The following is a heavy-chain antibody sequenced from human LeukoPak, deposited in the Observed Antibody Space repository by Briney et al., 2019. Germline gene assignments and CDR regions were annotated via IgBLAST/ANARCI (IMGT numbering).Heavy chain of an antibody. J-gene: IGHJ4*02. CDR3: ARDGGVRGHYFDY. CDR1: GFTFSSYG. Sequence: WGSLRLSCTASGFTFSSYGMHWVGQAPGKGLEWVAVIWYDGSNKYYADSVKGRFTISRDNSKNTLYLQMNSLRAEDTAVYYCARDGGVRGHYFDYWGQGTLVTVSS. D-gene: IGHD3-10*01. V-gene: IGHV3-33*01. CDR2: IWYDGSNK.